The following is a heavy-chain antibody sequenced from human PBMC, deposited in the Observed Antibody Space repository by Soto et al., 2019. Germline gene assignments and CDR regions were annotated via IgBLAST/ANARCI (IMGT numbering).Heavy chain of an antibody. CDR1: GYSFTSYW. CDR2: IYPGDSDT. CDR3: ARLTSDYYDSSGYILPDY. Sequence: PGESLKISCKGSGYSFTSYWIGWVRQMPGKGLEWMGIIYPGDSDTRYSPSFQGQVTISADKSISTAYPQWSSLKASDTAVYYCARLTSDYYDSSGYILPDYWGQGTLVTVSS. V-gene: IGHV5-51*01. J-gene: IGHJ4*02. D-gene: IGHD3-22*01.